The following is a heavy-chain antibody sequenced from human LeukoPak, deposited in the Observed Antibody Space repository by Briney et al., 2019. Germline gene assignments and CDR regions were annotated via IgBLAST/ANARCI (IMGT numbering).Heavy chain of an antibody. CDR1: GFTFSDYY. Sequence: GGSLRLSCAASGFTFSDYYMGWIRQAPGKGLEWASYISSSSDTDYADSVKGRFTISRDNAKNTLYLQMNSLRAEDTAVYYCARDSYYYDSSGRNWFDPWGQGTLVTVSS. J-gene: IGHJ5*02. D-gene: IGHD3-22*01. CDR3: ARDSYYYDSSGRNWFDP. V-gene: IGHV3-11*06. CDR2: ISSSSDT.